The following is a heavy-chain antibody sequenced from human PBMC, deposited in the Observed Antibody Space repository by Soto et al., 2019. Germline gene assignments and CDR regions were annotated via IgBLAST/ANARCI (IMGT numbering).Heavy chain of an antibody. J-gene: IGHJ5*02. D-gene: IGHD3-10*01. CDR3: ARHGSGSYFYA. V-gene: IGHV4-31*03. CDR1: RGSISSGGYY. CDR2: IYYTGST. Sequence: QVQLQESGPGLVKPSQTLSLTCTVSRGSISSGGYYWSWIRQHPGEGLEWIGYIYYTGSTDYNPSLKSRVTISVDTSKNQFALRLSSVTAADTAVYYCARHGSGSYFYAWGQGTLVTVSS.